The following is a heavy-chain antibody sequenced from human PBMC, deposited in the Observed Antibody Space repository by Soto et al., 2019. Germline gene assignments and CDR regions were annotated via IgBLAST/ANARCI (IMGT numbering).Heavy chain of an antibody. CDR3: ATLSAPVDF. J-gene: IGHJ4*02. CDR1: GFTFSSYS. V-gene: IGHV3-21*01. D-gene: IGHD6-6*01. Sequence: PGGSLRLSCAASGFTFSSYSMNWVRQAPGKGLEWVSSISSSSSYIYYADSVKGRFTISRDNARDTLYLQMNSLSVEDTAVYYCATLSAPVDFWGQGTLVTVSS. CDR2: ISSSSSYI.